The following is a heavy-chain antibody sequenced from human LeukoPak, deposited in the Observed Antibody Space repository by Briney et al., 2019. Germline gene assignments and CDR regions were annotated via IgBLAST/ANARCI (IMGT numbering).Heavy chain of an antibody. CDR3: ARDELPLGELSPLDY. J-gene: IGHJ4*02. CDR1: GGSISSSSYY. D-gene: IGHD3-16*02. V-gene: IGHV4-39*02. CDR2: T. Sequence: SEALSLTCTVSGGSISSSSYYWGWIRQPPGKGLEWIGSTYYNPSHKSRVTISVDTSKNQFSLKLSSVTAADTAVYYCARDELPLGELSPLDYWGQGTLVTVSS.